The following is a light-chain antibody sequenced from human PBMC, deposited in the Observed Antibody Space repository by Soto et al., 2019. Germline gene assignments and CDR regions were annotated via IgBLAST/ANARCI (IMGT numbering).Light chain of an antibody. Sequence: QSVLPQPPSASGSPGQSVTISCTGTSSDVGGYNYVSWYQQHPGKAPKLMLYEVSKRPSGVPDRFSGSKSGNTASLTVSGLQAEDEADYYCSSYAGSNNLVFGGGTKLTV. V-gene: IGLV2-8*01. CDR1: SSDVGGYNY. CDR3: SSYAGSNNLV. J-gene: IGLJ2*01. CDR2: EVS.